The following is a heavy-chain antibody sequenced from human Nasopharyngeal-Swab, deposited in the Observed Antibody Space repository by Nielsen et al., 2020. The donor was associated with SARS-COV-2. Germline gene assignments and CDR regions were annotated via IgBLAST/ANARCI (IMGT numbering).Heavy chain of an antibody. V-gene: IGHV1-18*01. CDR3: ARDRRALHPYYYYYGMDV. CDR1: GYTFTSYG. CDR2: ISAYNGNT. Sequence: ASVKVSCKASGYTFTSYGISWVRQAPGQGLEWMGWISAYNGNTNYAQKLQGRVTMTTDTSTSTAYMEPRSLRSDDTAVYYCARDRRALHPYYYYYGMDVWGQGTTVTVSS. D-gene: IGHD4-11*01. J-gene: IGHJ6*02.